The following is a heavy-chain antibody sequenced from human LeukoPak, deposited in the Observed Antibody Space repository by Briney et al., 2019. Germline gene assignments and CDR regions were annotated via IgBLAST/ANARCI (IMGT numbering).Heavy chain of an antibody. CDR1: GGSISSSRYY. V-gene: IGHV4-39*01. J-gene: IGHJ3*02. D-gene: IGHD1-26*01. Sequence: SETLSLTCTVSGGSISSSRYYWGWIRQPPGKGLEWIGSIYYSGSTYYNPSLKSRVTISVDTSKNQFSLKLSSVTAADTAVYYCASEVRWSFRLTFDIWGQGTMVTVSS. CDR2: IYYSGST. CDR3: ASEVRWSFRLTFDI.